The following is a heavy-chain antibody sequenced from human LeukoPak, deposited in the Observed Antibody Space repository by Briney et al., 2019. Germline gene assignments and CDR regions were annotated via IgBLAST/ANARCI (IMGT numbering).Heavy chain of an antibody. J-gene: IGHJ3*02. V-gene: IGHV3-48*01. Sequence: GGSLRLSCAASGFTFSSYSMNWVRQAPGKGLEWVSYISSRSRTIYYADSVKGRFTISRDNAKNSLYLQINSLRAEDTAVYFCARESDRDLWFGELFNDAFDIWGQGTMVTVSS. CDR2: ISSRSRTI. D-gene: IGHD3-10*01. CDR1: GFTFSSYS. CDR3: ARESDRDLWFGELFNDAFDI.